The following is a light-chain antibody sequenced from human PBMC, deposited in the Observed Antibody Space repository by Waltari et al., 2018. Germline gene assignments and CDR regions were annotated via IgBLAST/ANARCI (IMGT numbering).Light chain of an antibody. CDR3: PKYNRRPR. V-gene: IGKV1-27*01. CDR2: DAY. J-gene: IGKJ4*01. Sequence: DIQMTQSPSSLSASVGDRVTITCRARQDIDNYLAWYQQEPVKPPKILLYDAYTLHSGVPSRFSGRGGGTAFSLSISSLQPEDAATYFCPKYNRRPRFGGGTKVELK. CDR1: QDIDNY.